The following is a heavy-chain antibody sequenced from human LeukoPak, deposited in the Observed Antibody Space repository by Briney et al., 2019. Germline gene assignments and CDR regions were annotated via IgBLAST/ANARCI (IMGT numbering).Heavy chain of an antibody. J-gene: IGHJ4*02. V-gene: IGHV3-23*01. CDR1: GFTFSNYA. D-gene: IGHD6-19*01. CDR2: ISGSGGST. CDR3: AKGNEQWLAKLRYDY. Sequence: GGSLRLSCAASGFTFSNYAMSWVRQAPGKGLEWVSAISGSGGSTYYADSVKGRFTISRDNSKNTLYLQMNSLRAEDTAVYYCAKGNEQWLAKLRYDYWGQGTLVTVSS.